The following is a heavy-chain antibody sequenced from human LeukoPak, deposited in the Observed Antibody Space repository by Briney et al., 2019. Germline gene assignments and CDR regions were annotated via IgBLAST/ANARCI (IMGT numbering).Heavy chain of an antibody. CDR2: IYYSGST. CDR1: GGSISSGDYY. V-gene: IGHV4-30-4*08. J-gene: IGHJ6*03. CDR3: AREGNYYYYMDV. Sequence: SETLSLTCTVSGGSISSGDYYWSWIRQPPGKGLEWIGYIYYSGSTYYNPSLKSRVTISVDTSKNQFSLKLSSVTAADTAVYYCAREGNYYYYMDVWGKGTTVTVSS. D-gene: IGHD3-10*01.